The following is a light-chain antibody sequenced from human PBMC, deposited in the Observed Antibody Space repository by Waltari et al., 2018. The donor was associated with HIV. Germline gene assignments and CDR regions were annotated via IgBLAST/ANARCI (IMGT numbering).Light chain of an antibody. CDR1: SSDIGSFDH. CDR3: SSYRSSITLL. V-gene: IGLV2-18*02. Sequence: QSALTQPPSVSGSPGQSVTISCIGTSSDIGSFDHVSWLQQPPGSAPKLLIFGVSNRPSGVPARFSGSKSGNTASLTISGLQAEDEADYYCSSYRSSITLLFGGGTKLTVL. J-gene: IGLJ3*02. CDR2: GVS.